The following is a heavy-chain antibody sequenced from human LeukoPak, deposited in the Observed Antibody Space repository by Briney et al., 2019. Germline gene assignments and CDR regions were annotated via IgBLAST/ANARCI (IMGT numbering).Heavy chain of an antibody. D-gene: IGHD1-26*01. J-gene: IGHJ4*02. CDR1: GFTFSSYG. V-gene: IGHV3-30*18. Sequence: PGRSLRLSCAASGFTFSSYGMHWVRQAPGKGLEWVAVISYDGSNKYYADSVKGRFTISRDNSKNTLYLQMNSLRAEDTAVYYCAKEWELLLDFDYWGQGTLVTVSS. CDR2: ISYDGSNK. CDR3: AKEWELLLDFDY.